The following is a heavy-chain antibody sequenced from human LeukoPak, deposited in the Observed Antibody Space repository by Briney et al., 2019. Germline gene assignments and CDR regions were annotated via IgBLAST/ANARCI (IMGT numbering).Heavy chain of an antibody. CDR2: ISYDGSNK. CDR3: ARAVVGSKQQLANWFDP. J-gene: IGHJ5*02. CDR1: GFTFSSYA. D-gene: IGHD6-13*01. Sequence: GGSLRLSWAASGFTFSSYAMHWVRQAPGKGLEWVAVISYDGSNKYYADSVKGRFTISRDNSKNTLYLQMNSLRAEDTAVYYCARAVVGSKQQLANWFDPWGQGTLVTVSS. V-gene: IGHV3-30*01.